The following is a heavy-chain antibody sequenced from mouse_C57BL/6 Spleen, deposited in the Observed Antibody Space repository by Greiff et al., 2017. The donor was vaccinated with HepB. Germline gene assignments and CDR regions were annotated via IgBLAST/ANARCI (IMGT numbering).Heavy chain of an antibody. Sequence: QVQLQQPGAELVMPGASVKLSCKASGYTFTSYWMHWVKQRPGQGLEWIGEIDPSDSYTNYNQKFKGKSTLTVDKSSSTAYMQLSRLTSEDSAVYYCAIAYYYGSSYSTFDYWGQGTTLTVSS. D-gene: IGHD1-1*01. CDR2: IDPSDSYT. CDR3: AIAYYYGSSYSTFDY. V-gene: IGHV1-69*01. J-gene: IGHJ2*01. CDR1: GYTFTSYW.